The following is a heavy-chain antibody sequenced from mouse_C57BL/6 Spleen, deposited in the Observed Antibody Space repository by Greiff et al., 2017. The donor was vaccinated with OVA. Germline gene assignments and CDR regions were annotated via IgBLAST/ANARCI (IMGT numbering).Heavy chain of an antibody. J-gene: IGHJ2*01. CDR2: IYPGGGYT. D-gene: IGHD1-1*01. CDR3: AIKTTEYFDY. Sequence: VQLQQSGAELVRPGTSVKMSCKASGYTFTNYWIGWAKQRPGHGLEWIGDIYPGGGYTNYNEKFKGKATLTADKSSSTAYMQFSSLTSEDSAIYYCAIKTTEYFDYWGQGTTLTVSS. V-gene: IGHV1-63*01. CDR1: GYTFTNYW.